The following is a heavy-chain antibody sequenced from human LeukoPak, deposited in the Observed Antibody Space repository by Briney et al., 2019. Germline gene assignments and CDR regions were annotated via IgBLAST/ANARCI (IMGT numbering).Heavy chain of an antibody. CDR3: XXXXXXXAXXGHYYYYYGMDV. Sequence: PSETLSLTCTVSGGSISSYYWSWIRQPPGKGLEWTGYIYYSGSTNYNPSLKSRVTISVDTSKNQFSLKLSSVTAADTAVYYCXXXXXXXAXXGHYYYYYGMDVWGQGTTVTVSS. J-gene: IGHJ6*02. D-gene: IGHD3-10*01. CDR2: IYYSGST. CDR1: GGSISSYY. V-gene: IGHV4-59*08.